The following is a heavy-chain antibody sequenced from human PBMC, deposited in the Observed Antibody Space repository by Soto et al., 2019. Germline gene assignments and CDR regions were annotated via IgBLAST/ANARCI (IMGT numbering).Heavy chain of an antibody. Sequence: ASVKVSCKASGYTFINYAMYWVRQAPGQRLEWMGWINAGNGNTKYSQKFQGRFTISRDNAKNSLYLQMNSLRAEDTAVYYCARADYYDSSGYSNWFDPWGQGTLVTVSS. CDR3: ARADYYDSSGYSNWFDP. CDR2: INAGNGNT. J-gene: IGHJ5*02. CDR1: GYTFINYA. D-gene: IGHD3-22*01. V-gene: IGHV1-3*01.